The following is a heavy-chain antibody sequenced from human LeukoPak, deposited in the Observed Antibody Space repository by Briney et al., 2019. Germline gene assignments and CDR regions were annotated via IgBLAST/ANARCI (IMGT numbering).Heavy chain of an antibody. Sequence: GGSLRLSCAASGFTFSSYGMHWVRQAPGKGLEWVSSISSSSSYIYYADSVKGRFTISRDNAKNSLYLQMNSLRAEDTAVYYCAREIPAANAFDIWGQGTMVTVSS. D-gene: IGHD2-2*01. V-gene: IGHV3-21*01. CDR1: GFTFSSYG. CDR3: AREIPAANAFDI. J-gene: IGHJ3*02. CDR2: ISSSSSYI.